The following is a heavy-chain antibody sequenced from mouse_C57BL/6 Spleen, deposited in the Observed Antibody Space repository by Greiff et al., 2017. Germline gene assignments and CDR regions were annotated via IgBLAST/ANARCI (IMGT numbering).Heavy chain of an antibody. D-gene: IGHD1-1*01. CDR2: INPNNGGT. CDR1: GYTFTDYY. J-gene: IGHJ3*01. CDR3: ARGDYYGSRFAY. V-gene: IGHV1-26*01. Sequence: VQLQQSGPELVKPGASVKISCKASGYTFTDYYMNWVKQSHGKSLEWIGDINPNNGGTSYNQKFKGKATLTVDKSSSTAYMERRSLTSEDSAVYYCARGDYYGSRFAYWGQGTLVTVSA.